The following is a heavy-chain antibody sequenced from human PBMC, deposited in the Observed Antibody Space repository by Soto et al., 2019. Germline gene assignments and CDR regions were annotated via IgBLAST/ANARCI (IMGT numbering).Heavy chain of an antibody. CDR2: IIPILGIA. Sequence: QVQLVQSGAEVKKPGSSVKVSCKASGGTFSSYTISWVRQAPGQGLEWMGRIIPILGIANYAQKFQGRVTITADKSTSTAYMELSSLRSEDTAVYYCGWAYYDSSFYYYGMDVWGQGTTVTVSS. J-gene: IGHJ6*02. D-gene: IGHD3-22*01. V-gene: IGHV1-69*02. CDR3: GWAYYDSSFYYYGMDV. CDR1: GGTFSSYT.